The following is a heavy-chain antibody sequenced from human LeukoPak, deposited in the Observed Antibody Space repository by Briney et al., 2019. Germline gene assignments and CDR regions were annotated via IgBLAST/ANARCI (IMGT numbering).Heavy chain of an antibody. D-gene: IGHD2-2*01. J-gene: IGHJ5*02. Sequence: SVKVSCTASGGTFSSYAISWVRQAPGQGLEWMGGIIPIFGTANYAQKFQGRVTITADKSTSTAYMELSSLRSEDTAVYYWAKLRMVVPAAMSAKGWFDPWGQGTLVTVSS. CDR3: AKLRMVVPAAMSAKGWFDP. CDR1: GGTFSSYA. V-gene: IGHV1-69*06. CDR2: IIPIFGTA.